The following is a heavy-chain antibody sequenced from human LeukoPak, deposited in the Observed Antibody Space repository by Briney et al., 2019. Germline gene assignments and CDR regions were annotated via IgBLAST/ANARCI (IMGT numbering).Heavy chain of an antibody. CDR2: IIPILNIA. J-gene: IGHJ5*02. CDR3: ARSYSSSWYGNWFDP. Sequence: SVKVSCKASGGTFSSYGIIWVRQAPGQGLEWMGRIIPILNIADYAQKFQGRVTITADTSTSTAYMELSSLRSEDTAVYYCARSYSSSWYGNWFDPWGQGTLVTVSS. D-gene: IGHD6-13*01. V-gene: IGHV1-69*04. CDR1: GGTFSSYG.